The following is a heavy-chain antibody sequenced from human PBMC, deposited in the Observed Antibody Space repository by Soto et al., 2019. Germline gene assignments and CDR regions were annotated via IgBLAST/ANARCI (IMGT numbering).Heavy chain of an antibody. Sequence: SGPTLVNPTQTLTLTCTFSGFSLSTSGMRVSWIRQPPGKALEWLARIDWDDDKFYSTSLKTRLTISKDTSKNQVVLTMTNMDPVDTATYYCARGYSYGYYYGMDVWGQGTTATVSS. J-gene: IGHJ6*02. CDR2: IDWDDDK. D-gene: IGHD5-18*01. CDR1: GFSLSTSGMR. CDR3: ARGYSYGYYYGMDV. V-gene: IGHV2-70*04.